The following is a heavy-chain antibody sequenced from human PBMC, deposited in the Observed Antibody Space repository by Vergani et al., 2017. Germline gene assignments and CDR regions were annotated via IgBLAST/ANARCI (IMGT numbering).Heavy chain of an antibody. Sequence: EVQLVESGGGLVQPGGSLRLSCAASGFTFSSYAMSWVRQAPGKGLEWVSLISWDGGSTYYADSVKGRFTISRDNSKNSLYLQMNSLRTEDTALYYCAKDIFSYGDYVANFDYWGQGTLVTVSS. CDR2: ISWDGGST. CDR3: AKDIFSYGDYVANFDY. J-gene: IGHJ4*02. V-gene: IGHV3-43*02. CDR1: GFTFSSYA. D-gene: IGHD4-17*01.